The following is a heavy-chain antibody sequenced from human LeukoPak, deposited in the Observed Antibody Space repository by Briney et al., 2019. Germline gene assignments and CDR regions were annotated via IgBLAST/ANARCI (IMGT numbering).Heavy chain of an antibody. CDR1: GFTFSSYA. J-gene: IGHJ4*02. D-gene: IGHD6-19*01. CDR2: MKQDGSER. Sequence: GGSLRLSCAASGFTFSSYAMSWVRQAPGKGLEWVANMKQDGSERYYVDSVKGRFTISRDNAKNSLYLQLYSLRAEDTAVYYCAKESYSSGWYLNHFDYWGQGTLVTVSS. V-gene: IGHV3-7*03. CDR3: AKESYSSGWYLNHFDY.